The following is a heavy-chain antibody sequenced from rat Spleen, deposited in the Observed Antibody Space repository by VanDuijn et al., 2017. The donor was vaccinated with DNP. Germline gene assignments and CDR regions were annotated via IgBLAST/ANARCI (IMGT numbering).Heavy chain of an antibody. CDR2: IWSGGNT. Sequence: VQLKESGPGLVQPSQTLSLTCTVSGFSLTSYNVHWVRQPPGKGLEWMGVIWSGGNTDYNSALKPRLSISRDTSKSQVFLTMNNLQNEDTGIYYRNDDAPYAMDAWGQGTSVTVSS. J-gene: IGHJ4*01. V-gene: IGHV2S13*01. CDR3: NDDAPYAMDA. CDR1: GFSLTSYN. D-gene: IGHD1-12*01.